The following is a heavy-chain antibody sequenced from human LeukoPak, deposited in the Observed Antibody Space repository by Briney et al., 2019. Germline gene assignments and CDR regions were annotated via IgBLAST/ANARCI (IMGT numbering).Heavy chain of an antibody. D-gene: IGHD4-11*01. CDR3: TTDHQTTVSPYYYYYYMDV. V-gene: IGHV3-15*01. CDR2: IKSKIDGGTT. CDR1: GFTVSSNY. J-gene: IGHJ6*03. Sequence: SGGSLKLSCAASGFTVSSNYMTWVRQAPGKGLEWVGRIKSKIDGGTTDYAAPVKGRFTISRDDSKNTLYLQMNSLKTEDTAVYYCTTDHQTTVSPYYYYYYMDVWGKGTTVTVSS.